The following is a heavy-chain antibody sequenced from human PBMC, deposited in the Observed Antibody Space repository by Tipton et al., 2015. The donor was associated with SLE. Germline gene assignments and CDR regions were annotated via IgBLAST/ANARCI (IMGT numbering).Heavy chain of an antibody. CDR2: MYYTGST. CDR1: GASTSSFSYY. D-gene: IGHD3-10*01. CDR3: ASRRDGRGTWFDP. V-gene: IGHV4-39*07. Sequence: TLSLTCTVSGASTSSFSYYWGWIRQPPGKGLEWIGNMYYTGSTYYNPSLKSRVTISVDTSKNQFSLKLSSVTAADTAVYYCASRRDGRGTWFDPWGQGTLVTVSS. J-gene: IGHJ5*02.